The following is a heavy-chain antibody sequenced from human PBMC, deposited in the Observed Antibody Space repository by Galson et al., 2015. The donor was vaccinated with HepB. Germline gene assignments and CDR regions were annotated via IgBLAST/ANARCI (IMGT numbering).Heavy chain of an antibody. J-gene: IGHJ4*02. CDR1: GFTFSNAW. CDR2: IKSKTDGGTT. V-gene: IGHV3-15*07. CDR3: TTWLQGVFGVVIKPRIDY. Sequence: SLRLSCAASGFTFSNAWMNWVRQAPGKGLEWVGRIKSKTDGGTTDYAAPVKGRFTISRDDSKNTLYLQMNSLKTEDTAVYYCTTWLQGVFGVVIKPRIDYWGQGTLVTVSS. D-gene: IGHD3-3*01.